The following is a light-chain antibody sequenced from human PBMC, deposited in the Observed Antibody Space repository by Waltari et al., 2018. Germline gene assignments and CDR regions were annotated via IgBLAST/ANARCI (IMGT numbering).Light chain of an antibody. V-gene: IGKV2-30*02. CDR3: MQATHFPWT. CDR1: QSLLHSDGKTY. J-gene: IGKJ1*01. CDR2: KVS. Sequence: DVVMTQSPLSLPITPEQPASMTCRSSQSLLHSDGKTYLSWFLQKPGQPPRRLIYKVSYRDSGAPDRLSGSGAGTDFTLKISRVEAEDVGVYYCMQATHFPWTFGQGTKVEIK.